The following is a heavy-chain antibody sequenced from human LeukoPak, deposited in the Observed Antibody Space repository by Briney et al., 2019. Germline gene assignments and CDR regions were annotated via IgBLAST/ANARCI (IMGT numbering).Heavy chain of an antibody. Sequence: SVKVSCKASGGTFKIYAISWVRQAPGQGLEWMGRIIPIFGTANYAQKFQGRVTITADKSTNTAYMELSSLRSEDSAVYYCAREGGVYSNFDSWGQGTLVTVSS. J-gene: IGHJ4*02. V-gene: IGHV1-69*06. CDR2: IIPIFGTA. D-gene: IGHD4-11*01. CDR1: GGTFKIYA. CDR3: AREGGVYSNFDS.